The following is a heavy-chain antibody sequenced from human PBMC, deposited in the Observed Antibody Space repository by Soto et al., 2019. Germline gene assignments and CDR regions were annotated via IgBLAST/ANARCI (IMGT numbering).Heavy chain of an antibody. CDR1: GFSLSTSGVG. CDR3: AHRPSYCSGGSCYSGFDY. CDR2: IYWDDDK. Sequence: QITLKESGPTLVKPTQTLTLTCTLSGFSLSTSGVGVGWIRQPPGKALEWFALIYWDDDKPSSPSLKSRLTIPKDTANNQVVLTMTNMDPVDTATDYCAHRPSYCSGGSCYSGFDYWGQGTLVTVSS. D-gene: IGHD2-15*01. J-gene: IGHJ4*02. V-gene: IGHV2-5*02.